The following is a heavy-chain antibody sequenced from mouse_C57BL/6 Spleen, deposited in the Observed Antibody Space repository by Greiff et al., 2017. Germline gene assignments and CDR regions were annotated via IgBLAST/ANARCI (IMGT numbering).Heavy chain of an antibody. CDR2: IDPETGGT. CDR3: TRGLWFAY. J-gene: IGHJ3*01. CDR1: GYTFTDYE. Sequence: VQLQQSGAELVRPGASVTLSCTASGYTFTDYEMHWVKQTPVHGLEWIGAIDPETGGTAYNQKFKGKAILTADKSSSTAYMELRSLTSEDSAVYYCTRGLWFAYWGQGTLVTVSA. V-gene: IGHV1-15*01.